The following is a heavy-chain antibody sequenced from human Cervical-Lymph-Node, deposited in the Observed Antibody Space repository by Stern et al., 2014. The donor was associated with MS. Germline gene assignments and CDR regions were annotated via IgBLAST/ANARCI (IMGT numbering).Heavy chain of an antibody. J-gene: IGHJ4*02. D-gene: IGHD1-14*01. CDR1: GFTFSSYW. V-gene: IGHV3-74*01. Sequence: EVQLVESGGGLVQPGGSLRLSCAASGFTFSSYWLHWVRLAPGKGLVWVSRISNDGSITSYADSVQGRFTISRDNAKNTLYLQMNSLRAEDTGIYYCARDFTPSEYWGQGTLVTVSS. CDR3: ARDFTPSEY. CDR2: ISNDGSIT.